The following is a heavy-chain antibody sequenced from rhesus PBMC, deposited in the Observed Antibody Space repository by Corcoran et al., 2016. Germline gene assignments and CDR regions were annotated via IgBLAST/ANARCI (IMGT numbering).Heavy chain of an antibody. CDR1: GFTFGSYA. D-gene: IGHD1-44*01. Sequence: VQLVQSGAEVKKPGSSVKVSCNASGFTFGSYAISLVRQPPGPGLEWMGGILPFVGITNYAEKFQGRVKITADTSTSTAYMELSSLRSEDTAVYYCASSGGNYGDGLDSWGQGVVVTVSS. V-gene: IGHV1S10*01. CDR2: ILPFVGIT. J-gene: IGHJ6*01. CDR3: ASSGGNYGDGLDS.